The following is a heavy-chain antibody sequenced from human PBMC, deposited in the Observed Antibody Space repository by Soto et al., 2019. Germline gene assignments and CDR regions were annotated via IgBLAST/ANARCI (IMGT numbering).Heavy chain of an antibody. J-gene: IGHJ3*02. V-gene: IGHV4-39*01. CDR3: ARPTPNTAMAPNDAFDI. CDR2: IYYSGST. CDR1: GGSISSSSYY. D-gene: IGHD5-18*01. Sequence: QLQLQESGPGLVKPSETLSLTCTVSGGSISSSSYYWGWIRQPPGKGLEWIGSIYYSGSTYYNPSLKSRVTISVDTSKNQFSLKLSSVTAADTAVYYCARPTPNTAMAPNDAFDIWGQGTMVTVSS.